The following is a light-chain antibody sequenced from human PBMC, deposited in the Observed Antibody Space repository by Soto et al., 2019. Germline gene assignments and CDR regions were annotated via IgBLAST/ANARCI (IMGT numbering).Light chain of an antibody. CDR3: QHGHNWPLT. Sequence: IVMTQSPATLSVSPGESATLSCRASQNISSELAWYQQKPCQPPRLLIYGASTRATGLPARFTGSGSGSDFTLTISGLQSEDFAVYYCQHGHNWPLTFGQGTRLEI. CDR1: QNISSE. J-gene: IGKJ2*01. CDR2: GAS. V-gene: IGKV3-15*01.